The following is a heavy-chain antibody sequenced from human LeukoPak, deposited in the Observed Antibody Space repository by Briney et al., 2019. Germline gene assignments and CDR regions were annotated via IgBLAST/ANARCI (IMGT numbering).Heavy chain of an antibody. CDR2: MNPNTGDT. J-gene: IGHJ4*02. Sequence: ASVRVSCKASGYTSTGYDINWVRQATGQGLEWMGWMNPNTGDTGHAQKFQGRVTMTRNTSIDTAYMELSGLRSEDTAVYYCTRGSLSGSSRDYWGQGTLVTVS. CDR3: TRGSLSGSSRDY. CDR1: GYTSTGYD. V-gene: IGHV1-8*01. D-gene: IGHD1-26*01.